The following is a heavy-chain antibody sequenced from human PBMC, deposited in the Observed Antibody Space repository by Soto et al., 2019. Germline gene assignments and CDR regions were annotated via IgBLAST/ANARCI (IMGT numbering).Heavy chain of an antibody. V-gene: IGHV1-69*01. CDR2: IIPKYGTT. CDR3: ARTRQRRPVFYVDY. CDR1: GGPFNTFG. J-gene: IGHJ4*02. Sequence: QVQLMQSGAEVTKPGSSVKVSCKASGGPFNTFGLSWVRQAPGQGLEWMGGIIPKYGTTNYARRFQGRVTITADESTTTAYLELSSLRHDDTAIYYGARTRQRRPVFYVDYWGQGTPISVTS. D-gene: IGHD2-2*01.